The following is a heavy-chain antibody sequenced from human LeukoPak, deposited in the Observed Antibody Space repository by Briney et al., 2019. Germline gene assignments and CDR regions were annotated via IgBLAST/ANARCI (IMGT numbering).Heavy chain of an antibody. D-gene: IGHD6-19*01. V-gene: IGHV3-21*01. Sequence: GGSLRLACGVSGFTFSSYIMNWVRQAPGKGLEWVSFISSSSSYIYYADSVKGRFTISRDNAKNSLYLQMNSLRAEDTAVYYCASQTPRRLPIAVADYFDYWGQGTLVTVSS. J-gene: IGHJ4*02. CDR2: ISSSSSYI. CDR3: ASQTPRRLPIAVADYFDY. CDR1: GFTFSSYI.